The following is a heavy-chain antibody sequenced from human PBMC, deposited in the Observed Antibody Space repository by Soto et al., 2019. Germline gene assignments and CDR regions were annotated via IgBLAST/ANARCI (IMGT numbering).Heavy chain of an antibody. D-gene: IGHD3-22*01. CDR2: IYYSGST. CDR3: MLGSGWKDFDY. J-gene: IGHJ4*02. V-gene: IGHV4-39*01. Sequence: KSSETLSLTCTVSGGSISGSSYYWGWIRQPPGKGLEWIGNIYYSGSTYYNPSLKSRVTISVDTSKNQFPLKLSSVTAADTAVYYCMLGSGWKDFDYWGQGTLVTVSS. CDR1: GGSISGSSYY.